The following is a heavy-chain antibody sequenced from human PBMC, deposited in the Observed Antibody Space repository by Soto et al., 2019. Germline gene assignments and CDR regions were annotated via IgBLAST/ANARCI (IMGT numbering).Heavy chain of an antibody. CDR3: ARSRRLGAVTPRLDAFDI. Sequence: QVQLVESGGGVVQPGRSLRLSCAAYGFTFSSYAMHWVRQAPGKGLEWVAVISYDGSNKYYADSVKGRFTISRDNSKNTLYLQMNSLRAEDTAVYYCARSRRLGAVTPRLDAFDIWGQGTMVTVSS. D-gene: IGHD4-4*01. CDR2: ISYDGSNK. J-gene: IGHJ3*02. V-gene: IGHV3-30-3*01. CDR1: GFTFSSYA.